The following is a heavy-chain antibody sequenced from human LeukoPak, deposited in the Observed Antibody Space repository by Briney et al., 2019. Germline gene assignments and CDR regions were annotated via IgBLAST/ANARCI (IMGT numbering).Heavy chain of an antibody. Sequence: PGGSLRLSCAASGFTFSSYEMNWVRQAPGKGLEWVSSISSSSSYIYYADSVKGRFTISRDNAKNSLYLQMNSLRAEDTAVYYCARGGYHTTWYFDLWGRGTLVTVSS. J-gene: IGHJ2*01. CDR2: ISSSSSYI. CDR3: ARGGYHTTWYFDL. CDR1: GFTFSSYE. D-gene: IGHD3-22*01. V-gene: IGHV3-21*01.